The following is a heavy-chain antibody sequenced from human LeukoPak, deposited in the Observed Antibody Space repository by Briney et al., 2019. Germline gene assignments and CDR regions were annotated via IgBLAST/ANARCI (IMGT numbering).Heavy chain of an antibody. D-gene: IGHD2-2*01. CDR1: GFTFSTYA. Sequence: PGGSLRLSCAASGFTFSTYAMHWVRQAPGKGLEWVSGISGSGGSTYYADSVKGRFTISRDNSKKTLYLQMNSLRAEDTAVYYCAKEGSDCSSTNCYGLEYWGQGTLVTV. V-gene: IGHV3-23*01. CDR2: ISGSGGST. CDR3: AKEGSDCSSTNCYGLEY. J-gene: IGHJ4*02.